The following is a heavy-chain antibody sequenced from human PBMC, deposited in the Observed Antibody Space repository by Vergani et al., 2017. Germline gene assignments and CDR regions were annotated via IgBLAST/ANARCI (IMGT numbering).Heavy chain of an antibody. CDR1: GGSISSYY. CDR3: ASHDIAVAGTGIWAFDI. CDR2: IYYSGST. D-gene: IGHD6-19*01. V-gene: IGHV4-59*01. Sequence: QVQLQESGPGLVKPSETLSLTCTVSGGSISSYYWSWIRQPPGKGLEWIGYIYYSGSTNYNPSLKSRVTISVDTSKNQFSLKLSSVTAADTAVYYCASHDIAVAGTGIWAFDIWGQGTMVTVSS. J-gene: IGHJ3*02.